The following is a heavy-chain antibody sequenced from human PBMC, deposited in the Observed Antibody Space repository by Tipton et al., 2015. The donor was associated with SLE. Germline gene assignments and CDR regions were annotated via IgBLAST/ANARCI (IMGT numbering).Heavy chain of an antibody. V-gene: IGHV4-59*11. CDR1: GGSISSHY. CDR3: ARDGRRWLQPSGWFDP. Sequence: TLSLTCTVSGGSISSHYWSWIRQPPGKGLEWIGYIYYSGSTNYNPSLQSRVTISVDTSKNQFSLKLSSVTAADTAVYYCARDGRRWLQPSGWFDPWGQGTLVTVSS. D-gene: IGHD5-24*01. CDR2: IYYSGST. J-gene: IGHJ5*02.